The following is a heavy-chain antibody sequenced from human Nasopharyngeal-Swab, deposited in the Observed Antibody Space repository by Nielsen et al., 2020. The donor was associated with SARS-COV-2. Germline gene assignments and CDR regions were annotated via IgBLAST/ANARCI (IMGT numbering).Heavy chain of an antibody. CDR3: ARGGSSNYYYYYMDV. J-gene: IGHJ6*03. D-gene: IGHD6-6*01. V-gene: IGHV4-59*01. Sequence: SETLSLTCTVSGGSISSYYWSWIRQPPGKGLEWIGYIYYSGSTNYNPSLKSRVTISVDTSKNQFSPKLSSVTAADTAVYYCARGGSSNYYYYYMDVWGKGTTVTVSS. CDR1: GGSISSYY. CDR2: IYYSGST.